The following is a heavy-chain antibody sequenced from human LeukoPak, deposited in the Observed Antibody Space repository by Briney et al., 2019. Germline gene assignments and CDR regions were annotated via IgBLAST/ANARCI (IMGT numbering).Heavy chain of an antibody. J-gene: IGHJ4*02. D-gene: IGHD6-13*01. CDR2: IYYRGST. CDR1: GGSIYSSSYY. CDR3: ARAFGAAPGDY. V-gene: IGHV4-39*07. Sequence: PSETLSLTCTVSGGSIYSSSYYWGWIRQPPGKGLEWIGSIYYRGSTYYNPSLKSRVTLSIGTSKSQFSLNLSSVTAADMAVYYCARAFGAAPGDYWGQGTLVTVSS.